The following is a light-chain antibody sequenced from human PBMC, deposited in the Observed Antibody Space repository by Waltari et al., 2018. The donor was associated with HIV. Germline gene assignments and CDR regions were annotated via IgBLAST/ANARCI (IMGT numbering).Light chain of an antibody. CDR1: QGISSY. CDR2: AAS. J-gene: IGKJ1*01. V-gene: IGKV1-8*01. Sequence: AIRMTQSPSSFSASTGDRVTITFRSSQGISSYLAWYQQKPGKAPKLLIYAASTLQSGVPSRFSGSGSVTDFTLTISCLQSEDFATYYCQQYYSYPRTFGQGTKVEIK. CDR3: QQYYSYPRT.